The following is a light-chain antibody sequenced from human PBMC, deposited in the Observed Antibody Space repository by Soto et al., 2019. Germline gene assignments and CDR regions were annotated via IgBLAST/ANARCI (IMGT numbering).Light chain of an antibody. CDR3: TSYTVRKSWV. CDR2: EVA. V-gene: IGLV2-14*01. CDR1: SSDVVAYNH. Sequence: QSALTQPASVTGSPGQSITISCTGTSSDVVAYNHVSWYQQYPGTAPKLILYEVANRPSGVSDRFSGSKSGNTASLTISGLQPEDEADYYCTSYTVRKSWVFGGGTQLTVL. J-gene: IGLJ3*02.